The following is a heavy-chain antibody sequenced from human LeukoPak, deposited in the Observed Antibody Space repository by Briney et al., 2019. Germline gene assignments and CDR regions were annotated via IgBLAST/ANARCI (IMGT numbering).Heavy chain of an antibody. CDR2: IYYSGST. D-gene: IGHD2-2*01. Sequence: SPTLSPPFPVSGGSISSGGYYWSWIRPHPGKGLEWIGYIYYSGSTYYNPSLKSRVTISVDTSKNQFSLKLSSVTAADTAVYYCARDRMLGYCSSTTEACAFDIWGQGTMVTVSS. J-gene: IGHJ3*02. CDR1: GGSISSGGYY. CDR3: ARDRMLGYCSSTTEACAFDI. V-gene: IGHV4-31*03.